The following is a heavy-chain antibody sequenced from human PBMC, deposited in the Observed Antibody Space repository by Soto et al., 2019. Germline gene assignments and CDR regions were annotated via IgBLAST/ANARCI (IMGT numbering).Heavy chain of an antibody. CDR3: AKYNPRRTNSSYYFDY. Sequence: GGSLRLSCAASGFTFSSYAMSWVRQAPGKGLEWVSAISGSGGSTYYADSVKGRFTISRDNSKNTLYLQMNSLRAEDTAVYYCAKYNPRRTNSSYYFDYWGQGTLVTVSS. CDR2: ISGSGGST. CDR1: GFTFSSYA. J-gene: IGHJ4*02. D-gene: IGHD1-20*01. V-gene: IGHV3-23*01.